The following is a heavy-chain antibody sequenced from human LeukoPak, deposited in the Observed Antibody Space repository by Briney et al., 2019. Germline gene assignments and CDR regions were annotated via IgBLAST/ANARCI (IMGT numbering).Heavy chain of an antibody. Sequence: GGSLRLSCAASGFTFSSYGMHWVRQAPGKGLEWVAVISYDGSNKYYADSVKGRFTISRDNSKNTLYLQMNSLRAEDTAVYYCAKDLDCSGGSCGNWFDPWGQGTLVTVSS. V-gene: IGHV3-30*18. CDR2: ISYDGSNK. CDR1: GFTFSSYG. CDR3: AKDLDCSGGSCGNWFDP. J-gene: IGHJ5*02. D-gene: IGHD2-15*01.